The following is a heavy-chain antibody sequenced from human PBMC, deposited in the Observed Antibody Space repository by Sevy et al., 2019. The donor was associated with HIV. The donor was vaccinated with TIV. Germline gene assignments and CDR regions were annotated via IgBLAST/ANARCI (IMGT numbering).Heavy chain of an antibody. CDR1: GFTFSEAW. Sequence: GGSLRLSCAASGFTFSEAWMSWVRQAPGKGLEWVGHIKRKTDAATRDFAAPVRGRFSISRDDSANTVYLVMNNLKPEDNGVHYCAAGNGTSGFDYWGQGTLVTVSS. J-gene: IGHJ4*02. D-gene: IGHD1-7*01. CDR2: IKRKTDAATR. V-gene: IGHV3-15*01. CDR3: AAGNGTSGFDY.